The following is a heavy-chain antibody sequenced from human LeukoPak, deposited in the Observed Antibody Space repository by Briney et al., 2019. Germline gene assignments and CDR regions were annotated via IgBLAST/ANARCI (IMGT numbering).Heavy chain of an antibody. J-gene: IGHJ4*02. V-gene: IGHV3-33*08. Sequence: PGGSLRLSCAASGFTFRSYWMSWVRQAPGKGLEWVAVIWYDGSNKYYADSVKGRFTISRDNSKNTLFLQMNSLRAEDTAVYYCARDPDDYGDYSYFDYWGQGTLVTVSS. CDR3: ARDPDDYGDYSYFDY. CDR2: IWYDGSNK. CDR1: GFTFRSYW. D-gene: IGHD4-17*01.